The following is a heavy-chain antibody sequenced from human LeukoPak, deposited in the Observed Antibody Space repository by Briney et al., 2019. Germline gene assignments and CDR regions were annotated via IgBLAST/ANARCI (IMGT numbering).Heavy chain of an antibody. CDR3: ANVYYDFWSGLKGNNYYYYGMDV. V-gene: IGHV3-30*18. CDR1: GLTFSSYG. D-gene: IGHD3-3*01. J-gene: IGHJ6*02. CDR2: ISYDGSNK. Sequence: PGGSPRLSCAASGLTFSSYGMHWVRQAPGKGLEWVAVISYDGSNKYYADSVKGRFTISRDNSKNTLYLQMNSLRAEDTAVYYCANVYYDFWSGLKGNNYYYYGMDVWGQGTTVTVSS.